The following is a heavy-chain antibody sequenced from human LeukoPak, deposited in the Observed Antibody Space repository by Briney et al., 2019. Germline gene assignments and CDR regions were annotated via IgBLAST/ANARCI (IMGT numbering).Heavy chain of an antibody. CDR2: HYYSGST. V-gene: IGHV4-59*07. J-gene: IGHJ4*02. CDR1: GGSISSYY. Sequence: SDTLSLTCTVSGGSISSYYWSWTRQPPGKGLEWIGYHYYSGSTNYNRSLESRVTLSIDTSKNQFSLNLSSVTAADTAVYYCARGSSLVRGAIFFDYWGQGILVTVSS. CDR3: ARGSSLVRGAIFFDY. D-gene: IGHD3-10*01.